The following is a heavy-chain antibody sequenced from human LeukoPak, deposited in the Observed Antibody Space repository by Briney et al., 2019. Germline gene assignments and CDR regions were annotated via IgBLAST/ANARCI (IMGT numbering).Heavy chain of an antibody. D-gene: IGHD6-19*01. V-gene: IGHV1-18*04. CDR3: ASSGWSNFYYFDY. CDR1: GYTFTGDF. Sequence: ASVKVSCKASGYTFTGDFIHWVRQAPGQGLEWMGWISAYNGNTNYAQKLQGRVTMTTDTSTSTAYMELRSLRSDDTAVYYCASSGWSNFYYFDYWGQGTLVTVSS. CDR2: ISAYNGNT. J-gene: IGHJ4*02.